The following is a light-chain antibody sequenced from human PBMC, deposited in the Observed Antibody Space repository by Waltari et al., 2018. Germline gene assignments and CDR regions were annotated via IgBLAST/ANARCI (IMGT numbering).Light chain of an antibody. CDR1: QSVGNR. V-gene: IGKV3-15*01. Sequence: EIVMTQSPATLSMSPGERATLSCRASQSVGNRLAWYQQKPGQTPRILIYGASTRATGVPDRISGSGSGTEFTLTISSLQSEDFAIYYCQQYNNWPPKITFGQGTRLEIK. CDR2: GAS. J-gene: IGKJ5*01. CDR3: QQYNNWPPKIT.